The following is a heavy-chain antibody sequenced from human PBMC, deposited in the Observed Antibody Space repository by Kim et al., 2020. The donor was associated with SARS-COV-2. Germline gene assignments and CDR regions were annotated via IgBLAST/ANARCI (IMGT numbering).Heavy chain of an antibody. CDR1: GYTFTGYY. V-gene: IGHV1-2*02. D-gene: IGHD5-12*01. Sequence: ASVKVSCKASGYTFTGYYMHWVRQAPGQGLEWMGWINPNSGGTNYAQKFQGRVTMTRDTSISTAYMELSRLRSDDTAVYYCARDSPYGDIVATIDYWGQGTLVTVSS. CDR2: INPNSGGT. J-gene: IGHJ4*02. CDR3: ARDSPYGDIVATIDY.